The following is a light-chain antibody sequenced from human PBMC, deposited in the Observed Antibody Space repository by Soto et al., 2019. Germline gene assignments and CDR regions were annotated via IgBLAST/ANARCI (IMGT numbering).Light chain of an antibody. CDR2: AAS. J-gene: IGKJ1*01. V-gene: IGKV1-39*01. Sequence: DIQMTQSPSSLSASEGDRVTITCRASQSISSYLNWYQQKPGKAPKLLIYAASSLQSGVPSRFSGSGSGTDFTLTISSLQPEDFATYYCQQSYSTPQTCGQGTKVEIK. CDR1: QSISSY. CDR3: QQSYSTPQT.